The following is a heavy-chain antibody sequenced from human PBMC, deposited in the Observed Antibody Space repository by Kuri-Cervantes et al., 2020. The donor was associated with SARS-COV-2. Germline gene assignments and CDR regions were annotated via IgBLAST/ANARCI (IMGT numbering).Heavy chain of an antibody. CDR1: TFTFSTYG. D-gene: IGHD2-21*01. J-gene: IGHJ6*02. Sequence: GGSLRLSCEASTFTFSTYGMSWVRQAPGKGLEGVPGISGSGGSTHYADSLMGRFTISRDNARNSLYLQMNSLRAEDTAVYYCAKGGHGLIAILTSYYYYYGMDVWGQGTTVTVSS. CDR3: AKGGHGLIAILTSYYYYYGMDV. V-gene: IGHV3-23*01. CDR2: ISGSGGST.